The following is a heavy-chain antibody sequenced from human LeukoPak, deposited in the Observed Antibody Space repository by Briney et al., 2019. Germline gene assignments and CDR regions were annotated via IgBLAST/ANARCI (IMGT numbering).Heavy chain of an antibody. CDR1: GYTFTSYY. D-gene: IGHD3-10*01. CDR3: ARESYGSGSYYSPIDY. CDR2: INPSGGST. V-gene: IGHV1-46*01. J-gene: IGHJ4*02. Sequence: RASVKVSCKASGYTFTSYYMHWVRQAPGQGLEWMGIINPSGGSTSYAQKLQGRVTMTRDTSTSTVYMELSSLRSEDTAVYYCARESYGSGSYYSPIDYWGQGTLVTVSS.